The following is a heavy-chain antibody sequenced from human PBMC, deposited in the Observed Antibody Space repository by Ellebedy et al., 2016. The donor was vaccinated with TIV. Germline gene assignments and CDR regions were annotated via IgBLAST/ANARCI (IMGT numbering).Heavy chain of an antibody. V-gene: IGHV3-9*01. J-gene: IGHJ4*02. Sequence: GGSLRLXXAASGFTFDDYAMHWVRQAPGKGLEWVSGISWNSGSIGYADSVKGRFTISRDNAKNSLYLQMNSLRAEDTALYYCAKDATAVAGTVDYWGQGTLVTVSS. CDR3: AKDATAVAGTVDY. CDR1: GFTFDDYA. D-gene: IGHD6-19*01. CDR2: ISWNSGSI.